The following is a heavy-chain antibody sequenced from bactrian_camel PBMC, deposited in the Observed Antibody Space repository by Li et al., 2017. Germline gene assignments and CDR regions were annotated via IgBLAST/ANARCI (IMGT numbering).Heavy chain of an antibody. V-gene: IGHV3S1*01. D-gene: IGHD2*01. CDR3: AARGPYCYTKLSVRDFTY. Sequence: HVQLVESGGGSVQAGGSLKLSCAASGYTYNRNCMAWFRQAPGKERERVARIATGSGNTNYADSVKGRFTISQDNAKNTVYLQMNSLRPEDTAMYYCAARGPYCYTKLSVRDFTYWGQGTQVTVS. CDR1: GYTYNRNC. J-gene: IGHJ6*01. CDR2: IATGSGNT.